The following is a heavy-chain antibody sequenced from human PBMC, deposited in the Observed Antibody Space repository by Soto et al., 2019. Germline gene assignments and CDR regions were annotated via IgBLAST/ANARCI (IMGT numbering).Heavy chain of an antibody. V-gene: IGHV4-59*01. D-gene: IGHD3-10*01. J-gene: IGHJ3*01. CDR1: WGSISSYY. Sequence: SDTLSLTSTVAWGSISSYYWSWIRQPPGKGLEWIGYIYYSGSTNYNPSLKSRVTISVATSQNQFSLKLSSVTAADTAVYYCARVWGGAFDFWGKGTMVT. CDR3: ARVWGGAFDF. CDR2: IYYSGST.